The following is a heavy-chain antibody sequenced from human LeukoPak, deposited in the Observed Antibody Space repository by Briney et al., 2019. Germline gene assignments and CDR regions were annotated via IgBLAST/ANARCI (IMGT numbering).Heavy chain of an antibody. CDR3: ARVEVVAAGPLYYMDV. CDR1: GYTFTGYY. D-gene: IGHD2-15*01. J-gene: IGHJ6*03. CDR2: INPNNGGT. V-gene: IGHV1-2*02. Sequence: ASVKVSRKASGYTFTGYYMHWVRQAPAQGLEWMGWINPNNGGTNYAQKFQGRVTMTRDTSISTAYMELSRLRSDDTAVYYCARVEVVAAGPLYYMDVWGKGTTVTVSS.